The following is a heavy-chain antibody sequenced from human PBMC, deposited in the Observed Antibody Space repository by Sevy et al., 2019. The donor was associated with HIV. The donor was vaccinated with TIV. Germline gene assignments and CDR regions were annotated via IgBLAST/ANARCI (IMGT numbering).Heavy chain of an antibody. CDR2: IRSEVYGGTT. Sequence: GGSLRLSCTDSGFTFGEYSMSWFRQAPGKGLEWVSFIRSEVYGGTTEYAASVKGRFTISRDDSKSIAYLQMSSLKTEDTAVYYCTRGRRVYADYGVDYWGQGTLVTVSS. CDR1: GFTFGEYS. CDR3: TRGRRVYADYGVDY. V-gene: IGHV3-49*03. D-gene: IGHD4-17*01. J-gene: IGHJ4*02.